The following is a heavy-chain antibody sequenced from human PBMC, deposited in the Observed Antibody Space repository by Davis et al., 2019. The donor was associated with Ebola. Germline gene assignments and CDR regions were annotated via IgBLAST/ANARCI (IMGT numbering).Heavy chain of an antibody. J-gene: IGHJ4*02. CDR2: IGGSGGST. Sequence: GESLKISCAASGFTFSSYGMSWVRQALGKGLEWVSGIGGSGGSTNYADSVKGRFTISRDNSKNTLYLQMNSLRAEDTAVYYCAEAYYDFWSGYSNWGQGTLVTVSS. D-gene: IGHD3-3*01. CDR1: GFTFSSYG. CDR3: AEAYYDFWSGYSN. V-gene: IGHV3-23*01.